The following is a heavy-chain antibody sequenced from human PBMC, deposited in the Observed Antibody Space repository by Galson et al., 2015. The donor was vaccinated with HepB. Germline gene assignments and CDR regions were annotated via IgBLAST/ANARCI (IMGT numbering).Heavy chain of an antibody. CDR3: ARSLRESKYYYYYYYMDV. CDR2: ISSSGSTI. V-gene: IGHV3-11*01. D-gene: IGHD3-10*01. Sequence: SLRLSCAASGFTFSDYYMSWIRQAPGKGLEWVSYISSSGSTIYYADSVKGRFTISRDNAKNSLYLQMNSLRAEDTAVYYCARSLRESKYYYYYYYMDVWGKGTTVTVSS. CDR1: GFTFSDYY. J-gene: IGHJ6*03.